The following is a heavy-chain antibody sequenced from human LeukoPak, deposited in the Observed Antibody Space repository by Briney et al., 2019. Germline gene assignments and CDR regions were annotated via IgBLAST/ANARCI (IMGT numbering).Heavy chain of an antibody. CDR2: IIPILGIA. J-gene: IGHJ3*02. CDR3: ASGMVDAFDI. D-gene: IGHD3-10*01. V-gene: IGHV1-69*04. CDR1: GGTFSSYA. Sequence: ASVKVSCKASGGTFSSYAISWVRQAPGQGLEWMGRIIPILGIANYAQKFQGRVTITADKSTSTTYMELSSLRSADTAVYYCASGMVDAFDIWGQGTMVTVSS.